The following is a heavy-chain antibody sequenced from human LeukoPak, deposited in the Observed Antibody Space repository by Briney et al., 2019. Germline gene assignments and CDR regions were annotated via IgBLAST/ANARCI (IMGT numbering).Heavy chain of an antibody. CDR1: GFTFSNYI. CDR2: ISSSSSYI. J-gene: IGHJ4*02. CDR3: ARDGRTDGSGFFY. V-gene: IGHV3-21*01. D-gene: IGHD3-3*01. Sequence: SGGSLRLSCAASGFTFSNYIMNWVRQAPGKGLEWVSSISSSSSYIYYADSVKGRFTISRDNAKNSLYLQMNSLRVEDTAVYYCARDGRTDGSGFFYWGQGTLVTVSS.